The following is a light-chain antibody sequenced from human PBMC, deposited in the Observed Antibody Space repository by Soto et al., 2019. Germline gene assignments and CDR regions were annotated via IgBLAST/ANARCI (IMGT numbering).Light chain of an antibody. J-gene: IGKJ1*01. CDR2: DVS. V-gene: IGKV3-20*01. Sequence: EIVLTQSPDTLSLSPGDRATLSCRASQSVSSAYLAWYQQKPGQAPRLLIYDVSSRATGIPDRFSGSGSGTDFTLTVSRLEPEDFAVYYCQQYGSSPETFGQGTKVDIK. CDR3: QQYGSSPET. CDR1: QSVSSAY.